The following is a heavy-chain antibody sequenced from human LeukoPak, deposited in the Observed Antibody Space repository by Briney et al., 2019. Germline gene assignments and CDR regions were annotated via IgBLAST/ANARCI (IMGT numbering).Heavy chain of an antibody. Sequence: RSETLSLTCSVSGGFNSSGSYYWGWIRQPAGEGLEWIGSSYYSGSTYYNPSLKSRVTISVDTSKNQFSLKLSSVTAADTAVYYCARDPFLSSIAAAGTDYWGQGTLVTVSS. V-gene: IGHV4-39*07. CDR3: ARDPFLSSIAAAGTDY. CDR2: SYYSGST. J-gene: IGHJ4*02. CDR1: GGFNSSGSYY. D-gene: IGHD6-13*01.